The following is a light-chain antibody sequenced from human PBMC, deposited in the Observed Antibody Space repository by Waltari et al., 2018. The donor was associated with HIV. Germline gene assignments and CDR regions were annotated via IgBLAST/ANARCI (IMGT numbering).Light chain of an antibody. CDR1: QSVGSL. V-gene: IGKV3-15*01. CDR3: QQYNNWPIT. J-gene: IGKJ5*01. Sequence: EVVMTQSPVTLSVSPGERATLSCRASQSVGSLLAWYQQKPGQAPSLLVYRASSRATGIPARFSGSGSGTEFTLTINSLQSEDFAVYYCQQYNNWPITFGQGTRLEIK. CDR2: RAS.